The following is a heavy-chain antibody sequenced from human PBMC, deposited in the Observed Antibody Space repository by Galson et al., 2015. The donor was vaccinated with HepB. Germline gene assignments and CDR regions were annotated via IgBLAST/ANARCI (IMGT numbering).Heavy chain of an antibody. Sequence: SVKVSCKASGYTFTSYDINWVRQATGQGLEWMGWMNPNSGNTGYAQKFQGRVTMTRNTSISTAYMELSSLRSEDTAVYYCAREVAGQICYFDYWGQGTLVTVSS. CDR2: MNPNSGNT. V-gene: IGHV1-8*01. J-gene: IGHJ4*02. CDR1: GYTFTSYD. D-gene: IGHD6-19*01. CDR3: AREVAGQICYFDY.